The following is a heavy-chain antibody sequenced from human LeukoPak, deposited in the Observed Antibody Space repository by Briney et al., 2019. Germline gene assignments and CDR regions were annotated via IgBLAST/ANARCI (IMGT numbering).Heavy chain of an antibody. V-gene: IGHV3-15*07. J-gene: IGHJ5*02. D-gene: IGHD3-22*01. CDR1: GFTFSNAW. CDR2: IRSNSDGGTI. Sequence: GGSLRLSCATSGFTFSNAWMNWVRQAPGKGLEWVGRIRSNSDGGTIDYAAPVKGRFTLSREDSKTTLYLQMNSLQTEDTAVYYCATDFYDSTWGQGTLVTVSS. CDR3: ATDFYDST.